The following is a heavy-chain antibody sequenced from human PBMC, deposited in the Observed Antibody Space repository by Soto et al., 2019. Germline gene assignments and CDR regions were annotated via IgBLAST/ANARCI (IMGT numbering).Heavy chain of an antibody. CDR2: INHSGST. V-gene: IGHV4-34*01. Sequence: QVQLQQWGAGLLKPSETLSLTCAVYGGSFSGYYWSWIRQPPGKGLEWIGEINHSGSTNYNPSLTSRVTISVDTSKNQFSLKLSSVTAADTAVYYCARCVGVVVAAWAINWFDPWGQGTLVTVSS. D-gene: IGHD2-15*01. CDR1: GGSFSGYY. CDR3: ARCVGVVVAAWAINWFDP. J-gene: IGHJ5*02.